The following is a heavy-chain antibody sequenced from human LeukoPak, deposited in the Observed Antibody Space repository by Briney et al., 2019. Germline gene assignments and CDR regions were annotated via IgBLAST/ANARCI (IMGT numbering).Heavy chain of an antibody. Sequence: RGESLKISCKGSGYSFTTYWIGWVRQMPGKGLEWMGIIYPGDSDTRYSPSFQGQVTISADKSISPAYLQWSSLKASDTAMYYCARRMVRGVSHWFDPWGQGTLVTVSS. V-gene: IGHV5-51*01. J-gene: IGHJ5*02. D-gene: IGHD3-10*01. CDR1: GYSFTTYW. CDR2: IYPGDSDT. CDR3: ARRMVRGVSHWFDP.